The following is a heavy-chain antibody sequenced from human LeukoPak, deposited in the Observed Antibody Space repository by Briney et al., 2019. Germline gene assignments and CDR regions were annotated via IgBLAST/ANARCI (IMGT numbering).Heavy chain of an antibody. D-gene: IGHD3-22*01. CDR3: ARVSYYYDSFVFDY. V-gene: IGHV4-61*02. CDR1: GGSISSSSYY. J-gene: IGHJ4*02. Sequence: SETLSLTCTVSGGSISSSSYYWSWIRQPAGKGLEWIGRIYTSGSTNYNPSLKSRVTMSVDTSKNQFSLKLSTVTAADTAVYYCARVSYYYDSFVFDYWGQGTLVTVSS. CDR2: IYTSGST.